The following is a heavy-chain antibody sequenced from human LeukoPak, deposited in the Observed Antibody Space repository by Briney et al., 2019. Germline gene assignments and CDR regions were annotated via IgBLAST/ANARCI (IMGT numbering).Heavy chain of an antibody. J-gene: IGHJ3*02. V-gene: IGHV3-7*01. D-gene: IGHD3-22*01. Sequence: PGGSLRLSCAASGFTFSSYWMSWVRQAPGKGLEWVANIKQDRSEKYYVDSVKGRFTISRDNAKNSLYLQMNSLRAEDTAVYYCARDPYYYDGDAFDIWGQGTMVTVSS. CDR3: ARDPYYYDGDAFDI. CDR1: GFTFSSYW. CDR2: IKQDRSEK.